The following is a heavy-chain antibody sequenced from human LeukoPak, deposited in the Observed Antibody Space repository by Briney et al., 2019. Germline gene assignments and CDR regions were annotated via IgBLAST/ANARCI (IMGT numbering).Heavy chain of an antibody. V-gene: IGHV3-11*01. CDR3: ARVGRLQYGDYVAFDY. CDR2: ISVSGTTM. CDR1: GFTFTDYY. Sequence: GVSLRLSCATSGFTFTDYYMTWIRQAPGKGLEWISYISVSGTTMYYADSVKGRFTLSRDNAKNSLYLQMNSLRADDTAVYYCARVGRLQYGDYVAFDYWGQGALVTVSS. J-gene: IGHJ4*02. D-gene: IGHD4-17*01.